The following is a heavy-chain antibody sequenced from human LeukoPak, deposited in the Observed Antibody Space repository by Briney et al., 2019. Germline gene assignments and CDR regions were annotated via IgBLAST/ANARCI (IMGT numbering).Heavy chain of an antibody. CDR1: GGTFSSYA. Sequence: ASVKVSCKASGGTFSSYAISWVRQAPGQGLEWMGWINPNSGGTNYAQKFQGRVTMTRDTSISTAYMELSRLRSDDTAVYYCARDPIAAAGARTYYYYGMDVWGQGTTVTVSS. V-gene: IGHV1-2*02. D-gene: IGHD6-13*01. J-gene: IGHJ6*02. CDR3: ARDPIAAAGARTYYYYGMDV. CDR2: INPNSGGT.